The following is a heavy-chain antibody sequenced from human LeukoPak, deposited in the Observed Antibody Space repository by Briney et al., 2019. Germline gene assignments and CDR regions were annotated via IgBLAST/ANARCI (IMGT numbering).Heavy chain of an antibody. J-gene: IGHJ4*02. D-gene: IGHD6-13*01. CDR3: TKSPRWAAAPDY. Sequence: GGSLRLSCAASGFTFSSYWMSWVRQAPGKGLEWVANIKQGGSEKYYVDSVKGRFTISRDNAKNSLYLQMNSLRAEDTALYYCTKSPRWAAAPDYWGRGTLVTVSS. V-gene: IGHV3-7*03. CDR1: GFTFSSYW. CDR2: IKQGGSEK.